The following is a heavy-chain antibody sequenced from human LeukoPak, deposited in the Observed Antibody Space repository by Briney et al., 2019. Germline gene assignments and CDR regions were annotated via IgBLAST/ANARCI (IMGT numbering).Heavy chain of an antibody. D-gene: IGHD3-22*01. V-gene: IGHV4-59*01. CDR2: IYYSGST. CDR3: ARVLDYYDIWWFDP. CDR1: GGSISSYY. J-gene: IGHJ5*02. Sequence: SETLSLTCTVSGGSISSYYWSWIRQPPGKGLEWIGYIYYSGSTNYNPSLKSRVTISVDTSKNQFSLKLSSVTAADTAVYYCARVLDYYDIWWFDPWGQGTLVTVSS.